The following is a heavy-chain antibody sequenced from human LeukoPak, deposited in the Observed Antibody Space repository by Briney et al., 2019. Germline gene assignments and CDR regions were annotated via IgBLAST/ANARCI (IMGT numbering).Heavy chain of an antibody. CDR3: ASGTQLWHGGY. CDR1: GFTASSTY. D-gene: IGHD5-18*01. V-gene: IGHV3-66*02. J-gene: IGHJ4*02. Sequence: GGSLRLSCAASGFTASSTYMSWVRQAPGKGLEWVSVYSGGTTYYADSMKGRLTISRDNSKNTLYLQMNSLRAEDTAVYYCASGTQLWHGGYWGQGTLVTVSS. CDR2: YSGGTT.